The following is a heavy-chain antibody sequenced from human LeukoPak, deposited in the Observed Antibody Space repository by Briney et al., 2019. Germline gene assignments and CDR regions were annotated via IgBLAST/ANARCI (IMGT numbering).Heavy chain of an antibody. D-gene: IGHD6-19*01. CDR2: IYWDDDK. CDR3: AHLAVAGRLWAFDI. Sequence: SGPTLVNPTQTLTLTCTFSGFSLRTRGVGVGWIRQPPGKALEWLSLIYWDDDKRYSPSLKSRLTITKDTSKNQVVLTMTNMDPVDTATYYCAHLAVAGRLWAFDIWGQGTMVTVSS. CDR1: GFSLRTRGVG. V-gene: IGHV2-5*02. J-gene: IGHJ3*02.